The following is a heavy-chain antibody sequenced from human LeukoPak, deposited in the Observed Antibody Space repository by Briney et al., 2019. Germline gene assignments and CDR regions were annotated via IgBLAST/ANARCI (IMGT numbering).Heavy chain of an antibody. CDR1: GFTFNSFA. J-gene: IGHJ4*02. D-gene: IGHD1-1*01. CDR2: ISSRGDRT. Sequence: GGSLRLSCAASGFTFNSFAMSWVRQAPGKGLEWVSTISSRGDRTHCADSVKGRFSISRDNSKNTLYLQMNSLRAEDTAVYYCAWTGFHYWGQGTLVTVSS. V-gene: IGHV3-23*01. CDR3: AWTGFHY.